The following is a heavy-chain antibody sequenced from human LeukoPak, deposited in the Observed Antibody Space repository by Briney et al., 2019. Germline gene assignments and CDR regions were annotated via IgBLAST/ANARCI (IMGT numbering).Heavy chain of an antibody. CDR2: IFTSGST. J-gene: IGHJ4*02. Sequence: PSGTLSLTCAVSGGSISSSNWWSWVRQPPGKGLEWIGRIFTSGSTNYNPSLKSRVTISLDTSKNQFSLKLSSVTAADTAVYYCARASGSSGWYVGGLGYWGQGTLVTVSS. CDR1: GGSISSSNW. D-gene: IGHD6-19*01. V-gene: IGHV4-4*02. CDR3: ARASGSSGWYVGGLGY.